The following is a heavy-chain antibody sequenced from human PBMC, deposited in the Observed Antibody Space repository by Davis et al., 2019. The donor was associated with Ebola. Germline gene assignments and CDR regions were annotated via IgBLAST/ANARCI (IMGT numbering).Heavy chain of an antibody. V-gene: IGHV4-31*03. Sequence: PSETLSPTCIVSGDSISSGGPSWSWIRQHPGKGREWTGYIYSSGSTYHNPSLKSRLRISVDTSQNHFSLKLTSVTAADTAVYYCARWPGYCSGGNCYSGLDVWGQGTTVTVSS. CDR1: GDSISSGGPS. J-gene: IGHJ6*02. CDR3: ARWPGYCSGGNCYSGLDV. CDR2: IYSSGST. D-gene: IGHD2-15*01.